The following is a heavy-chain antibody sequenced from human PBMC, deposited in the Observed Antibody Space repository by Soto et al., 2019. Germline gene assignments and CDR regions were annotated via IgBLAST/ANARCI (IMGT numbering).Heavy chain of an antibody. V-gene: IGHV1-8*01. CDR1: GYTFTSYD. CDR2: MNPNSGNT. CDR3: ARGQQVRGFDR. Sequence: QVQLVQSGAEVKKPGASVKVSCKSSGYTFTSYDIDWVRQATGQGLEWMGWMNPNSGNTGYAQKVQGRVTMTRNPSISTAYTALSSLNSEDTDVYYSARGQQVRGFDRWSKGTLVNVPS. D-gene: IGHD6-13*01. J-gene: IGHJ5*02.